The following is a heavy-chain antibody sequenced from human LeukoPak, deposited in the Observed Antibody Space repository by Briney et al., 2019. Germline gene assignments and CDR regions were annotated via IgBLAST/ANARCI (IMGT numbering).Heavy chain of an antibody. CDR3: ARDLSYYGSGSYYYFDY. V-gene: IGHV3-21*01. D-gene: IGHD3-10*01. CDR1: GFTFSSYA. Sequence: PGRSLRLSCAASGFTFSSYAMHWVRQAPGKGLEWVSSISSTSDYIFYADSVKGRFTISRDNADDSLYLQMNSLRAEDTAVYYCARDLSYYGSGSYYYFDYWGQGTLVTVSS. J-gene: IGHJ4*02. CDR2: ISSTSDYI.